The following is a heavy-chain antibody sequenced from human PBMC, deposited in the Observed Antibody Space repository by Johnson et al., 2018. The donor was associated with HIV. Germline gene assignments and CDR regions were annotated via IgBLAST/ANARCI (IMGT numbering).Heavy chain of an antibody. CDR3: AREPQLLTDAFDI. J-gene: IGHJ3*02. D-gene: IGHD2-8*02. V-gene: IGHV3-74*01. Sequence: EVQLVESGGGLVQPGGSLRLSCAASGFTFSNHWMHWVRQAPGKGLVWVSRINSDGSSRNYADSVKGRFTISRDNSKNTLYLQMNSLRVEDTAVYYCAREPQLLTDAFDIWGQGTMVTVSS. CDR1: GFTFSNHW. CDR2: INSDGSSR.